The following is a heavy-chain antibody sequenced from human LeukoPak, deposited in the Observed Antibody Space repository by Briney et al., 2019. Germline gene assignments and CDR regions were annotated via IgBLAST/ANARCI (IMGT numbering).Heavy chain of an antibody. CDR1: GFTFSDYY. J-gene: IGHJ4*02. V-gene: IGHV3-11*04. Sequence: GGSLRLSCAASGFTFSDYYMSWIRQAPGKGLEWVSYISSSGSTIYYADSVKGRFTISRDNAKNSLYLQMNSLRAEDTAVYYCARPHCTTTSCYYYFDYWGQGTLVTVSS. CDR3: ARPHCTTTSCYYYFDY. CDR2: ISSSGSTI. D-gene: IGHD2-2*01.